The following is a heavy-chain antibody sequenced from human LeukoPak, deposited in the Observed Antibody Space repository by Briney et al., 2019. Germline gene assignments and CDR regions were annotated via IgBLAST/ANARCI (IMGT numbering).Heavy chain of an antibody. Sequence: GGSLRLSCAASGFTFSSYAMHWVRQAPAKGLEWVAVISYDGSNKYYADSVKGRFTISRDNSKNTLYLQMNSLRAEDTAVYYCARDIYGSGSYYNFLVPIYYYGMDVWGKGTTVTVSS. D-gene: IGHD3-10*01. CDR3: ARDIYGSGSYYNFLVPIYYYGMDV. V-gene: IGHV3-30*04. CDR2: ISYDGSNK. CDR1: GFTFSSYA. J-gene: IGHJ6*04.